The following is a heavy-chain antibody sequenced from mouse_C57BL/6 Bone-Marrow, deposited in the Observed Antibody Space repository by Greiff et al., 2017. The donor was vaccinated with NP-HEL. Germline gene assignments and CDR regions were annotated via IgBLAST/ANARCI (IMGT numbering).Heavy chain of an antibody. D-gene: IGHD1-1*01. V-gene: IGHV1-55*01. CDR1: GYTFTSYW. CDR3: AREGDYYGRDYFDY. CDR2: IYPGSGST. J-gene: IGHJ2*01. Sequence: VQLQQPGAELVKPGASVKMSCKASGYTFTSYWITWVKQRPGQGLEWIGDIYPGSGSTNYNEKFKSKATLTVDASSSTAYMQLSSLTSEDSAVYYCAREGDYYGRDYFDYWGQGTTLTVSS.